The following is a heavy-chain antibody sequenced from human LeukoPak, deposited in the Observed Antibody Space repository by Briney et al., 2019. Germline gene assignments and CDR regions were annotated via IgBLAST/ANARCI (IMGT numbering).Heavy chain of an antibody. V-gene: IGHV1-69*13. Sequence: ASVKVSCKASGGTFSCYAISWVRQAPGQGLEWMGGIIPIFGTANYAQKFQGRVTITADESTSTAYMELSSLRSEDTAVYYCARGGLGYSGSYRDAFDIWGQGTMVTVSS. J-gene: IGHJ3*02. CDR1: GGTFSCYA. CDR3: ARGGLGYSGSYRDAFDI. D-gene: IGHD1-26*01. CDR2: IIPIFGTA.